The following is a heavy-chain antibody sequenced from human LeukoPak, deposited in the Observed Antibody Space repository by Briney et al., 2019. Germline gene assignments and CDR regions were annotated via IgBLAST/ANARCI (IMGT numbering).Heavy chain of an antibody. Sequence: GASVKVSCKASGYTFTSYGISWVRQAPGQGLEWMGWISAYNGNTNYAQKLQGRVTMTTDTSTSTAYMELRSLRSDDTAVYYCARDYYYDSSGQENWFDPWGQGTLVTVSS. D-gene: IGHD3-22*01. CDR3: ARDYYYDSSGQENWFDP. J-gene: IGHJ5*02. V-gene: IGHV1-18*01. CDR2: ISAYNGNT. CDR1: GYTFTSYG.